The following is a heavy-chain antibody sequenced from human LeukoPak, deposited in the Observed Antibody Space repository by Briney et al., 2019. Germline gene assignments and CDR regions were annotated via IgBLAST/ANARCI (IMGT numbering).Heavy chain of an antibody. J-gene: IGHJ5*02. V-gene: IGHV4-38-2*02. D-gene: IGHD6-13*01. CDR2: IYHSGST. CDR1: GYSISSGYY. CDR3: ARAYSSSWYYNWFDP. Sequence: NTSETLSLTCTVSGYSISSGYYWGWIRQPPRKGLEWIGSIYHSGSTYYNPSLKSRVTISVDTSKNQFSLKLSSVTAADTAVYYCARAYSSSWYYNWFDPWGQGTLVTVSS.